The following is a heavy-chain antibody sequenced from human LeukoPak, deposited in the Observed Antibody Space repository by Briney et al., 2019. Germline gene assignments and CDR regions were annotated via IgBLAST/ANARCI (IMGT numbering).Heavy chain of an antibody. CDR3: ARGEITEVDLSPPHYYDSSGYW. CDR2: ISAYNGNT. V-gene: IGHV1-18*01. J-gene: IGHJ4*02. CDR1: GYTFTSYG. Sequence: ASVKVSCKASGYTFTSYGISWVRQAPGQGLEWMGWISAYNGNTNYAQKLQGRVTMTTDTSTSTAYMELRSLRSDDTAVYYCARGEITEVDLSPPHYYDSSGYWWGQGTLVTVSS. D-gene: IGHD3-22*01.